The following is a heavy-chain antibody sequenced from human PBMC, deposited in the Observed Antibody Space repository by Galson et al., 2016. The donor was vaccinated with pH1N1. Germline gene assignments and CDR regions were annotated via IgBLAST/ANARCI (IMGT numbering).Heavy chain of an antibody. V-gene: IGHV3-30*02. CDR2: IRYDGGSK. CDR3: AKGLGTTLYYYFYFMDV. Sequence: SLRLSCAASGFTFRSYGMHWVRQAPGKGLERVAFIRYDGGSKYYADSVKGRFTISRDNARDTLFLQMTSLRPDDRAVYYCAKGLGTTLYYYFYFMDVWGKGTTVTVSS. D-gene: IGHD1-26*01. CDR1: GFTFRSYG. J-gene: IGHJ6*03.